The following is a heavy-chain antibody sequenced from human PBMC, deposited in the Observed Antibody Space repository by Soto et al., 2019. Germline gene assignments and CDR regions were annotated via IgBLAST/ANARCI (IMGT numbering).Heavy chain of an antibody. D-gene: IGHD3-3*01. J-gene: IGHJ5*02. CDR1: GFTVSSNY. CDR3: ARGGLTIFGVVIT. Sequence: EVQLVESGGDLIQPGGSLRLSCAASGFTVSSNYMSWVRQAPGKGLEWVSVISSGGDTYYADSVKGRFTISRDNSKNTLYLHMNSLRVEDTAVYYCARGGLTIFGVVITWGQGTLVTVSS. CDR2: ISSGGDT. V-gene: IGHV3-53*01.